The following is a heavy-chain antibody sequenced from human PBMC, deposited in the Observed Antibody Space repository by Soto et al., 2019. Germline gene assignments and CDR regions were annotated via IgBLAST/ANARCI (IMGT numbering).Heavy chain of an antibody. CDR3: AREYCSGGSCYGNCDY. CDR1: GFTFSSYA. V-gene: IGHV3-23*01. D-gene: IGHD2-15*01. J-gene: IGHJ4*02. Sequence: GGSLRLSCAASGFTFSSYAMSWVRQAPGKGLEWVSAISGSGGSTYYADSVKGRFTISRDNAKNSLYLQMNSLRAEDTAVYYCAREYCSGGSCYGNCDYWGQGTLVTVSS. CDR2: ISGSGGST.